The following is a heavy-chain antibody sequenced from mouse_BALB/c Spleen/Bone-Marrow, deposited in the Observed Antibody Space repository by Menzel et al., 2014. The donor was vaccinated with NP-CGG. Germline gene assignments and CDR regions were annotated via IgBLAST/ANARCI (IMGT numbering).Heavy chain of an antibody. D-gene: IGHD2-3*01. V-gene: IGHV2-9*02. CDR3: GRGTDGYYDYAMDY. CDR2: IWGGGST. J-gene: IGHJ4*01. Sequence: VMLVESGPGLVAPSRSLSITCTVSGFSLTSYGVHWVRQPPGKGLEWLGIIWGGGSTNYNSALMSRLSISKDNSKGQVFLKMNSLQTDDTAMYYCGRGTDGYYDYAMDYWGQGTSVTVSS. CDR1: GFSLTSYG.